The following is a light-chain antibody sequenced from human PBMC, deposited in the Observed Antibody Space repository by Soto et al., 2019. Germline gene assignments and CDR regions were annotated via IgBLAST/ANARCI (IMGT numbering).Light chain of an antibody. CDR2: GAS. CDR1: QSVSSSY. V-gene: IGKV3-20*01. J-gene: IGKJ2*01. CDR3: QQDGSSPLYT. Sequence: EIVLTQSPGTLSLSPGERATLSCRASQSVSSSYLAWYQQKPGQAPRLLIHGASSRATGIADRFSGSGSGTDFTLTISRLEPEDFAVYYCQQDGSSPLYTIGQGTKLEIK.